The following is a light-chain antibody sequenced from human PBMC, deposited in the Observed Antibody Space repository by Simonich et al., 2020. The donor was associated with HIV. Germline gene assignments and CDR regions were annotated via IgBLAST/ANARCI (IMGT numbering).Light chain of an antibody. CDR3: QQGNSFPLT. CDR2: AAS. CDR1: QVLNSW. V-gene: IGKV1-12*01. J-gene: IGKJ4*01. Sequence: DIQMTQSPSSVSASVGDRVTIMCRASQVLNSWLAWYQQKPGKAPKLLIYAASSLQSWVPSRFSGSGSGTDFTLTITTLQPEDFATYYCQQGNSFPLTFGGGTKVEIK.